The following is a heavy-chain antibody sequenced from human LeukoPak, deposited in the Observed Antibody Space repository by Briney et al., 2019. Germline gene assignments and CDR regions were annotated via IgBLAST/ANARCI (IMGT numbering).Heavy chain of an antibody. CDR2: INTVGTTT. D-gene: IGHD4-17*01. CDR3: ARDGDGDYVFDY. V-gene: IGHV3-74*01. CDR1: GFTFSNYW. Sequence: GGSLRLSCAASGFTFSNYWMLWVRQAPGKGLVWVSEINTVGTTTNYADSVKGRFTISRDNAKNSLYLQMNSLRAEDTAVYYCARDGDGDYVFDYWGQGTLVTVSS. J-gene: IGHJ4*02.